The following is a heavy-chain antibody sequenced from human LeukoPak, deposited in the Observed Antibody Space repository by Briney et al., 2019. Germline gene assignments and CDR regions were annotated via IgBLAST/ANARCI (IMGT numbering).Heavy chain of an antibody. CDR2: ISVCDST. CDR3: AREERSTVGLSDY. Sequence: GGSLRLSCTASGFTFRNYDMAWVRQAPGKGLEWVSSISVCDSTYYGDSVKGRFTISRDNSKNTLYLHMSSLRPEDTALYYCAREERSTVGLSDYWGQGTLVTVSS. J-gene: IGHJ4*02. D-gene: IGHD4-23*01. CDR1: GFTFRNYD. V-gene: IGHV3-23*02.